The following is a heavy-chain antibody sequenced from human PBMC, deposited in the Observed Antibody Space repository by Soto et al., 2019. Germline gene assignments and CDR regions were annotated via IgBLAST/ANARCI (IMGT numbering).Heavy chain of an antibody. D-gene: IGHD6-19*01. CDR1: EFTFSNYA. J-gene: IGHJ5*02. Sequence: PGGSLRLSCAASEFTFSNYAMTWVRQAPGKGLEWVSSISGSGSITYYAESVKGRFAISRDNSKNTLFLQMNSLRAEDTAIYYCGKPEKISAVAGYLETWGQGTQVTVYS. CDR2: ISGSGSIT. V-gene: IGHV3-23*01. CDR3: GKPEKISAVAGYLET.